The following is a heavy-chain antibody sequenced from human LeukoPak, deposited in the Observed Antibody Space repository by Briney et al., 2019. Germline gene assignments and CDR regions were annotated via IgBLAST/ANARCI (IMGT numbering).Heavy chain of an antibody. CDR3: TADRLCVAH. J-gene: IGHJ5*02. CDR1: GFTFANAW. V-gene: IGHV3-15*01. CDR2: IRSETDGGAT. Sequence: GGSLRLSCAASGFTFANAWMAWVRRVPGKGLEWLGRIRSETDGGATTYAPPVRGRFTISRDDSQNILYLEVNNLKTEVTGIYFCTADRLCVAHWGQGTLVTVSS.